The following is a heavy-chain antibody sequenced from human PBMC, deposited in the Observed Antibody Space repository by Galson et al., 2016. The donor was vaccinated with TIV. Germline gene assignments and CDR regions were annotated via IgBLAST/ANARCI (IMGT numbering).Heavy chain of an antibody. CDR2: IYYSGST. CDR3: ARDLNWGSGPRTNAFDI. D-gene: IGHD7-27*01. J-gene: IGHJ3*02. Sequence: TLSLTCSVSGASIGSHYWNWIRQPPGKGLEWIGYIYYSGSTNYNPSLKSRVTISADTSKRQISLKLTSVSAADTAVYYCARDLNWGSGPRTNAFDIWGQGTMVTVSS. V-gene: IGHV4-59*11. CDR1: GASIGSHY.